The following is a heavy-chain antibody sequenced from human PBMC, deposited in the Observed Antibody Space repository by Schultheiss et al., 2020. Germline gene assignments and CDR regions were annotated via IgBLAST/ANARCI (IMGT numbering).Heavy chain of an antibody. J-gene: IGHJ4*02. Sequence: ASVKVSCKASGYTFTSYDINWVRQATGQGLEWMGWISAYNGNTNYAQKLQGRVTMTTDTSTSTAYMELRSLRSDDTAVYYCARVGDDYGDDKIDYWGQGTLVTVSS. CDR2: ISAYNGNT. V-gene: IGHV1-18*01. CDR3: ARVGDDYGDDKIDY. D-gene: IGHD4-17*01. CDR1: GYTFTSYD.